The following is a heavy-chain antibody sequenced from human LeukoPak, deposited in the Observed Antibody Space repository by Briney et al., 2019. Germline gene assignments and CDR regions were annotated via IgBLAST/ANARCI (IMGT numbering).Heavy chain of an antibody. CDR2: IYYSGTT. Sequence: SETLSLTCSVSGGSFSNYYWSWIRQPPGKGLEWVGFIYYSGTTDYNPSLKNRVSISVDTSKKKFSLKLSSVTAADTAVYYCARGVVLTGYPLDFWGRGTLVTVSS. J-gene: IGHJ4*02. CDR1: GGSFSNYY. D-gene: IGHD3-9*01. CDR3: ARGVVLTGYPLDF. V-gene: IGHV4-59*01.